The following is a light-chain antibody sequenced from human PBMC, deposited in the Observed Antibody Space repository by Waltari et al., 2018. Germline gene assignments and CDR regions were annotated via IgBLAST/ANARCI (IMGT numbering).Light chain of an antibody. CDR2: DIF. CDR1: GSDY. Sequence: QSALTQPHSVSGSVGESVTISCPGTGSDYVSWYQQLPGKAPKLLIYDIFQRPSGVPDRSFGSKSGNSASRTVSGLQTEDEADYYCCSFEGTWVFGGGTKLTVL. V-gene: IGLV2-11*01. J-gene: IGLJ3*02. CDR3: CSFEGTWV.